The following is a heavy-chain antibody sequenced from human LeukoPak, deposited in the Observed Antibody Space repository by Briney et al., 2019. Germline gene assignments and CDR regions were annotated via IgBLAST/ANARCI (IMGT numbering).Heavy chain of an antibody. CDR1: GFIFNNYA. CDR3: ARDRSLYSYSGSYYDY. V-gene: IGHV3-30-3*01. D-gene: IGHD1-26*01. Sequence: GGSLRLSCAASGFIFNNYAMHWVRQAPGKGLEWVAVISYDGSNKYYADSVKGRFTISRDNSKNTLYLQMNSLRTEDTAVYYCARDRSLYSYSGSYYDYWGQGTLVTVSS. J-gene: IGHJ4*02. CDR2: ISYDGSNK.